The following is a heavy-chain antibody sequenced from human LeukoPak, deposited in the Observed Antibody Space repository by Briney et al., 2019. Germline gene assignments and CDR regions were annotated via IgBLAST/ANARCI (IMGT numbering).Heavy chain of an antibody. D-gene: IGHD1-26*01. V-gene: IGHV4-4*02. J-gene: IGHJ5*02. CDR3: ARSPSGSSSRWFDP. Sequence: PSGTLSLTCAVSGSSINSYNWWSWVRQPPGMPLEWIGEIYYSETTNYSPSLKSRVTMSVDKSNNQFSLKLTSVTAADTAVYYCARSPSGSSSRWFDPWGQGTLVTVSS. CDR1: GSSINSYNW. CDR2: IYYSETT.